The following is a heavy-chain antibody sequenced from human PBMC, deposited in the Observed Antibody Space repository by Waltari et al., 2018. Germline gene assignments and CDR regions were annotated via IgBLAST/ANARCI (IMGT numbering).Heavy chain of an antibody. V-gene: IGHV4-31*01. CDR1: GGSISSSDYY. CDR2: IYFSGST. Sequence: QVQLRESGPGLVRPSQTLSLTCTVSGGSISSSDYYWKWVRQHPGKGLEWIGYIYFSGSTYYNPSLKSLVTISVDTSKNQFSLRLTSVTAADTAVYYCARARRDYDILTGSLRVGYGMDVWGQGTTVTVSS. CDR3: ARARRDYDILTGSLRVGYGMDV. D-gene: IGHD3-9*01. J-gene: IGHJ6*02.